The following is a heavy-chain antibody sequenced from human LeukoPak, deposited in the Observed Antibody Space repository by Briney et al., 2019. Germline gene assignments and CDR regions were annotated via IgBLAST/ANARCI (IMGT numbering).Heavy chain of an antibody. J-gene: IGHJ4*02. CDR2: ISGSGGST. CDR1: GFTFSSYA. Sequence: PGASLRLSCAASGFTFSSYAMSWVRQAPGKGLEWVSAISGSGGSTYYADSVKGRFTMSRDNSKNTLYLQMNSLRAEDTAVYYCAKDEPDLGAHRLQAPFDYWGQGTLVTVSS. CDR3: AKDEPDLGAHRLQAPFDY. D-gene: IGHD3-16*01. V-gene: IGHV3-23*01.